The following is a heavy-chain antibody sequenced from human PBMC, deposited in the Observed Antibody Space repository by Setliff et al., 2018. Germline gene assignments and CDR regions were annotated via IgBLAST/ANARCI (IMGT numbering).Heavy chain of an antibody. Sequence: GESLKISCKDSGYSFTSYWIGWVRQMPGKGLEWMGIIYPGDSDTRYSPSFQGQVTISADKSISTAYLQWSILKASDTAMYYCARRPGYSSGPFDYWGQGTLVTVSS. CDR2: IYPGDSDT. V-gene: IGHV5-51*01. J-gene: IGHJ4*02. D-gene: IGHD6-19*01. CDR3: ARRPGYSSGPFDY. CDR1: GYSFTSYW.